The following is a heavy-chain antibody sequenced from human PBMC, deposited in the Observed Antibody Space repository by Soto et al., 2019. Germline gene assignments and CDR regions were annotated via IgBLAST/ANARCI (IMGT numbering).Heavy chain of an antibody. CDR2: ISYDGSNK. CDR3: ARDRWRSSGYYGALIDY. Sequence: PGGSLRLSCAASGFTFSSYAMHWVRQAPGKGLEWVAVISYDGSNKYYADSVKGRFTISRDNSKNTLYLQMNSLRAEDTAVYYCARDRWRSSGYYGALIDYWGQGT. J-gene: IGHJ4*02. V-gene: IGHV3-30-3*01. D-gene: IGHD3-22*01. CDR1: GFTFSSYA.